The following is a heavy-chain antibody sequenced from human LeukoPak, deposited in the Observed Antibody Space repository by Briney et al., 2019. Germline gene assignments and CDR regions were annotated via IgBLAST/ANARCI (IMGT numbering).Heavy chain of an antibody. V-gene: IGHV3-21*01. D-gene: IGHD1-20*01. CDR1: GFTFNIYS. Sequence: GGSLRLSCVASGFTFNIYSMYWVRQAPGKGLEWVASFTRSGIHIYYADSVKGRSTISRDNANNSLYLQMNSLRGEDTAVYYCARDLMTGTLGVDWSDPWGQGTLVTVSS. CDR3: ARDLMTGTLGVDWSDP. CDR2: FTRSGIHI. J-gene: IGHJ5*02.